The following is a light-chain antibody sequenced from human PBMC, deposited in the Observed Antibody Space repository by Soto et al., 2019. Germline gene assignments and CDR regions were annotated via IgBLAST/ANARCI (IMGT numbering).Light chain of an antibody. Sequence: IRQSPATLSVSPGERVTLPCRASRSVSSNLAWYQQKPGQAPRLLIYGASTRANGIPARFSGSGSGTDFTLTISTLEPEDFAFYYCQQRQNWHPITFGQGTRLEI. J-gene: IGKJ5*01. CDR1: RSVSSN. CDR3: QQRQNWHPIT. V-gene: IGKV3D-15*01. CDR2: GAS.